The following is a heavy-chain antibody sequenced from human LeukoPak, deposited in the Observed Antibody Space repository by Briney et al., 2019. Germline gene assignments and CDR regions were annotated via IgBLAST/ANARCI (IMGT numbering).Heavy chain of an antibody. CDR3: AKDGSWGDYYFYFYIDV. CDR1: GFTFGNSA. J-gene: IGHJ6*03. Sequence: GGSLRLSCEVSGFTFGNSAMSWVRQAPGKGLEWISGISASGHYTYTADSLKGRFTISRDNSKNTLYLQMNSLRAEDTALYYCAKDGSWGDYYFYFYIDVWGKGTTATVSS. V-gene: IGHV3-23*01. CDR2: ISASGHYT. D-gene: IGHD3-16*01.